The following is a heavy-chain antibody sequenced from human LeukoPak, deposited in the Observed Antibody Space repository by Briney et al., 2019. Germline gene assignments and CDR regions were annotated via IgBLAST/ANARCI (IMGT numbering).Heavy chain of an antibody. D-gene: IGHD5-18*01. Sequence: PSETLSLTCTVSGGSISSYYWSWIRQPPGKGLEYIGHIYYSGSTNYNPSLKSRVTISVDTSKNQFSLKLSSVTAADTAVYYCARPKGPATANDAFDIWGQGTMVTVSS. CDR2: IYYSGST. J-gene: IGHJ3*02. CDR3: ARPKGPATANDAFDI. V-gene: IGHV4-59*01. CDR1: GGSISSYY.